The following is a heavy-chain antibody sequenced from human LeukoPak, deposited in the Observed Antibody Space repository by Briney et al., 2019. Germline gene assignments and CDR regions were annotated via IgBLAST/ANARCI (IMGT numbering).Heavy chain of an antibody. CDR2: VYTSGST. CDR1: GVSISSYY. CDR3: ARLASSWYTLGYMDV. V-gene: IGHV4-4*07. Sequence: NPSETLSLTCTVSGVSISSYYWSWIRQPAGKGLEWIGRVYTSGSTNYNPSLKSRVTMSADTSKSQFSLKLSSVTAADTAVYYCARLASSWYTLGYMDVWGKGTTVTVSS. J-gene: IGHJ6*03. D-gene: IGHD6-13*01.